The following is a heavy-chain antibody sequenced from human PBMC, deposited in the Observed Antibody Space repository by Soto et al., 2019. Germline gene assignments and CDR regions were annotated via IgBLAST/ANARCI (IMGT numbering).Heavy chain of an antibody. D-gene: IGHD2-15*01. J-gene: IGHJ6*02. Sequence: GGSLRLSCAASGFTFSSYAMHWVRQAPGKGLEWVAVISYDGSNKYYADSVKGRFTISRDNSKNTLYPQMNSLRAEDTAVYYCARGGYRYCSGGSCYYYYYGMDVWGQGTTVTVSS. CDR3: ARGGYRYCSGGSCYYYYYGMDV. CDR2: ISYDGSNK. V-gene: IGHV3-30-3*01. CDR1: GFTFSSYA.